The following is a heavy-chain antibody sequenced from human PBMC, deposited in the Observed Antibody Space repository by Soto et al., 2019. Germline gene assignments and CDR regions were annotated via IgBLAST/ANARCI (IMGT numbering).Heavy chain of an antibody. CDR3: CTYCTNGVCYSGYYYGMDV. CDR1: GGTFSSYA. Sequence: SVKVSCKASGGTFSSYAISWVRQAPGQGLEWVGGIIPIFGTANYAQKFQGRVTITADESTSTAYMELSSLRSEDTAVYYCCTYCTNGVCYSGYYYGMDVWGQGTTVTVSS. CDR2: IIPIFGTA. J-gene: IGHJ6*02. V-gene: IGHV1-69*13. D-gene: IGHD2-8*01.